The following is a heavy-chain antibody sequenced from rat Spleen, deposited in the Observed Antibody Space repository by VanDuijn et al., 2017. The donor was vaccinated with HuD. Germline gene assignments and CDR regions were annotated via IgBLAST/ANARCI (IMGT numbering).Heavy chain of an antibody. CDR2: MWYDGDT. Sequence: QVQLKESGPGLVQPSQTLSLACTVSGFSLTSYSVSWVRQPSGKGPEWMGRMWYDGDTAYNSALKSRLSISRDTSKSQVFLKMNSLQTEDAAIYFCTRADIAAISADGVWGQGVMVTVSS. J-gene: IGHJ2*01. CDR1: GFSLTSYS. V-gene: IGHV2-43*01. D-gene: IGHD1-2*01. CDR3: TRADIAAISADGV.